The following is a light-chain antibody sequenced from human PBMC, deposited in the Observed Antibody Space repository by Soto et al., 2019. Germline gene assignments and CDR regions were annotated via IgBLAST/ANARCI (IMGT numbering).Light chain of an antibody. CDR1: QSVSSK. Sequence: EIVLTQSPGTLSLSPVERATLSCMASQSVSSKLAWYQQKPGQAPRLLIYGASTRATGIPARFSGSGSGTEFTLTISSLQSEDFAVYYCLQYNNWPPITFGQGTRLEIK. CDR3: LQYNNWPPIT. CDR2: GAS. J-gene: IGKJ5*01. V-gene: IGKV3-15*01.